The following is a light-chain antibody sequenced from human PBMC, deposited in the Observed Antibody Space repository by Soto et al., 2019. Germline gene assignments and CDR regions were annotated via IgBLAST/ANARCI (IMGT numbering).Light chain of an antibody. CDR1: SSNIGAGYD. CDR2: GNN. J-gene: IGLJ1*01. CDR3: QSHDSSLSSYV. V-gene: IGLV1-40*01. Sequence: QSVLTQPPSVSGAPGQRVTISCTGRSSNIGAGYDVHWYQQLPGTAPKLLIYGNNNRPSGVPDRFSGSKSGTSAALAITGLQAEDEADYYCQSHDSSLSSYVFGTGTKVTVL.